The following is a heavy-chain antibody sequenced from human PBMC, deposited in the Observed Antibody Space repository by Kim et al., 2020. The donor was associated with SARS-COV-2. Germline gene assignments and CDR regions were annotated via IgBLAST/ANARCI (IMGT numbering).Heavy chain of an antibody. J-gene: IGHJ4*02. V-gene: IGHV1-46*01. CDR2: INPSGGTT. CDR3: ARGHPSTDPIPRRGYFDY. D-gene: IGHD2-2*01. CDR1: GYTFTSYY. Sequence: ASVKVSCKASGYTFTSYYMHWVRQAPGQGLEWMGIINPSGGTTSYARKFQGRVTMTRDTSTSTVYMEVSSLRSEDTAVYYCARGHPSTDPIPRRGYFDYWGQGTLVTVSS.